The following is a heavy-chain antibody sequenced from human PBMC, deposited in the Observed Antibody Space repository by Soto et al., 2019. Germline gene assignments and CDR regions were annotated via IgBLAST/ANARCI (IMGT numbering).Heavy chain of an antibody. D-gene: IGHD3-22*01. CDR1: GFTFSNAW. CDR2: IKSKTDGGTT. Sequence: PGGSLRLSCAASGFTFSNAWMSWVRQAPGKGLEWVGRIKSKTDGGTTDYAAPVKGRFTISRDDSKNTLYLQMNSLKTEDTAVYYCTTGPAWKYYYDSSGYPEKLDYWGQGTLVTVSS. J-gene: IGHJ4*02. V-gene: IGHV3-15*01. CDR3: TTGPAWKYYYDSSGYPEKLDY.